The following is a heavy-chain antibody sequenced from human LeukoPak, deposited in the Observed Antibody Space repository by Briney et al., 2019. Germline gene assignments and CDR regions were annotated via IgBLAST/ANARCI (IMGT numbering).Heavy chain of an antibody. J-gene: IGHJ4*02. D-gene: IGHD1-7*01. Sequence: ASLILSCAASGCTSSSYNNSWVRRPPGGGLEWGSYISHSSTRIDYEASVRSRFTISRDNAKSSLYLQVNSLSAEDTAVYYCGRMNYVSSGWGAPFDDWVQGTLVTDCS. CDR1: GCTSSSYN. CDR2: ISHSSTRI. CDR3: GRMNYVSSGWGAPFDD. V-gene: IGHV3-48*04.